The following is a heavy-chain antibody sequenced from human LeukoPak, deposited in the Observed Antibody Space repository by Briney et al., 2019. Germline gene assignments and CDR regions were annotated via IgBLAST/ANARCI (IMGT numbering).Heavy chain of an antibody. D-gene: IGHD4-17*01. J-gene: IGHJ4*02. Sequence: SVKVSCKASGYTFTVYYIHWVRQAPGQGLEWMGGIIPIFGTANYAQKFQGRVTITADESTSTAYMELSSLRSEDTAVYYCARVSYGDNQDYWGQGTLVTVSS. CDR3: ARVSYGDNQDY. V-gene: IGHV1-69*13. CDR2: IIPIFGTA. CDR1: GYTFTVYY.